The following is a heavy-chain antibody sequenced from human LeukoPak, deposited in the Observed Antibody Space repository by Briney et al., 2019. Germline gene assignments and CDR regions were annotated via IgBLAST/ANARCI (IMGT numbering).Heavy chain of an antibody. CDR3: TRGDYYESSGYHFLFDY. J-gene: IGHJ4*02. V-gene: IGHV3-49*04. CDR2: IRSKAYGGTT. Sequence: GGSLRLSCAASGFTVSSNYMTWVRQAPGKGLEWVGFIRSKAYGGTTEYAASVKGRFTISRDDSKSIAYLQMNSLKTEDTAVYYCTRGDYYESSGYHFLFDYWGQGTLVTVSS. D-gene: IGHD3-22*01. CDR1: GFTVSSNY.